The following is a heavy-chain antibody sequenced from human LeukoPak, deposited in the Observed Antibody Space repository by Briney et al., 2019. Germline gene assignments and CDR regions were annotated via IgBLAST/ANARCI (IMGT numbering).Heavy chain of an antibody. J-gene: IGHJ5*02. D-gene: IGHD3-10*01. Sequence: SETLSLTCAVYGGSFSGYYWSWIRQPPGKGLEWIGEINHSGSTNYNPSLKSRVTISVDTSKNQFSLKLSSVTAAVTAVYYCATSVIRGSYYTSGWFDPWGQGTLVTVSS. CDR2: INHSGST. CDR1: GGSFSGYY. CDR3: ATSVIRGSYYTSGWFDP. V-gene: IGHV4-34*01.